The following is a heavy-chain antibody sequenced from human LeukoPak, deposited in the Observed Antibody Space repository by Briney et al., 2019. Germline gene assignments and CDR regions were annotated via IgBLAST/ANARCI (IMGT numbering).Heavy chain of an antibody. CDR2: ISAYNGNT. CDR3: AREYSSNWRSSGWSALSAFDI. Sequence: ASVKVSCKASGYTFTSYGISWVRQAPGQGLEWMGWISAYNGNTNYAQKLQGRVTMTTDTSTSTAYMELRSLRSDDTAVYYCAREYSSNWRSSGWSALSAFDIWGQGTMVTVSS. D-gene: IGHD6-13*01. CDR1: GYTFTSYG. J-gene: IGHJ3*02. V-gene: IGHV1-18*01.